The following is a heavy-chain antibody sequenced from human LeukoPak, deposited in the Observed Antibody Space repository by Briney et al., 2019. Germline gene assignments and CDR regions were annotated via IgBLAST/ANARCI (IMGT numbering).Heavy chain of an antibody. D-gene: IGHD3-9*01. Sequence: PGGSLRLSCAASGFTFSSYSMNWVRQAPGKGLEWVSSISSSSSYIYYADSVKGRFTISRDNAKNSLYLQMNSLRAEDTAVYYCARDSYDILTGYLPDAFGIWGQGTMVTVSS. CDR2: ISSSSSYI. CDR1: GFTFSSYS. J-gene: IGHJ3*02. CDR3: ARDSYDILTGYLPDAFGI. V-gene: IGHV3-21*01.